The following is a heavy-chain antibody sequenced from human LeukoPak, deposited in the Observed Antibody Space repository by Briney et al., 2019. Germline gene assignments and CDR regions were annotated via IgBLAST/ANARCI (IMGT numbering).Heavy chain of an antibody. V-gene: IGHV3-48*03. Sequence: PGGSLRLSCAASGFTFSSYEMNWVRQAPGKGLEWVSYISSSGGNTYYADSVKGRFTISRDNSKNTLSLQMNSLRAEDTAVYYCAVTGYSSRSPNMWGQGTMVTVSS. CDR3: AVTGYSSRSPNM. CDR1: GFTFSSYE. CDR2: ISSSGGNT. D-gene: IGHD6-13*01. J-gene: IGHJ3*02.